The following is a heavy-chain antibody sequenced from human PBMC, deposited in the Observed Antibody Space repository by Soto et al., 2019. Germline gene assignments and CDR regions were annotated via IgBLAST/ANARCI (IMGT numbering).Heavy chain of an antibody. Sequence: SETLSLTCTVSGGSISSGDYYWSCIRQHPGKGLEWIGYIYYSGSTYYNPSLKSRVTISVDTSKNQFSLKLSSVTAADTAVYYCARVGRGYSYANYYYGMDVWGQGTTVTVSS. J-gene: IGHJ6*02. CDR3: ARVGRGYSYANYYYGMDV. D-gene: IGHD5-18*01. CDR1: GGSISSGDYY. V-gene: IGHV4-30-4*01. CDR2: IYYSGST.